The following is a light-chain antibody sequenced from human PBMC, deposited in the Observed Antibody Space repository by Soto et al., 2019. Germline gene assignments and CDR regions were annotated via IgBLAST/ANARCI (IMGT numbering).Light chain of an antibody. CDR1: QSVSSH. CDR2: DAS. CDR3: QQRSNWLD. V-gene: IGKV3-11*01. J-gene: IGKJ4*01. Sequence: EIVLTQSPATLSLSPGERATLSCRASQSVSSHLAWYQQKPGQAPRLLIYDASRRATGIPARFSGSGSGTDFTLTISRLEPDDVAVYYCQQRSNWLDFGGGTKVEIK.